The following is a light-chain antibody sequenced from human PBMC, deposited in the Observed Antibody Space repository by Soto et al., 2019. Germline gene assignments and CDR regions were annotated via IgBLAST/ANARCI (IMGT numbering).Light chain of an antibody. Sequence: DIVMTQSPDSLAVSLGERATINCRSSQSILFTSNNKTSLGWYQQKPGQPPNLLIYWATIRESGVPDRFSGSGSRRDFSLTISSLQPEDVAVYYCQQYYSTPNTFGQGTKLEIK. CDR1: QSILFTSNNKTS. V-gene: IGKV4-1*01. CDR3: QQYYSTPNT. J-gene: IGKJ2*01. CDR2: WAT.